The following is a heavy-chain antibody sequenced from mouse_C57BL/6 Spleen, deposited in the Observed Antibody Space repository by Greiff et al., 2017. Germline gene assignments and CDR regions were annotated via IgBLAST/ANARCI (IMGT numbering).Heavy chain of an antibody. J-gene: IGHJ1*03. CDR2: IRLKSDNYAT. CDR3: TDELGYWYFDV. Sequence: EVQLQESGGGFVQPGGSMKLSCVASGFTFSNYWMNWVRQSPEKGLEWVAQIRLKSDNYATHYAESVKGRFTISRDDSKSSVYLQMNNLRAEDTGIYYCTDELGYWYFDVWGTGTTVTVSS. V-gene: IGHV6-3*01. D-gene: IGHD4-1*01. CDR1: GFTFSNYW.